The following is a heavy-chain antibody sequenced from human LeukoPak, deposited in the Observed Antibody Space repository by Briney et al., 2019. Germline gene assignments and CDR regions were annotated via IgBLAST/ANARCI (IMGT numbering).Heavy chain of an antibody. V-gene: IGHV3-30*02. D-gene: IGHD6-13*01. J-gene: IGHJ5*02. CDR2: IRYDGSNK. Sequence: PGGSLRLSCAASRFTFSSYGMHWVRQAPGKGLEWVAFIRYDGSNKYYADSVKGRFTISRDNSKNTLYLQMNSLRAEDTAVYYGATDRKQQLVNWFDPWPQGTLVTVSS. CDR1: RFTFSSYG. CDR3: ATDRKQQLVNWFDP.